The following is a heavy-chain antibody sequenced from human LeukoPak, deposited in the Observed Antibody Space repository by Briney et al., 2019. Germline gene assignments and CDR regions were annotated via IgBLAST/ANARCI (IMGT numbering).Heavy chain of an antibody. CDR3: ARPNYYDSSGEFDY. CDR1: GGTFSSYA. J-gene: IGHJ4*02. CDR2: IIPIFGTA. Sequence: SVKVSCEASGGTFSSYAISWVRQAPGQGLEWMGGIIPIFGTANYAQKFQGRVTITTDESTSTAYMELSSLRSEDTAVYYCARPNYYDSSGEFDYWGQGTLVTVSS. D-gene: IGHD3-22*01. V-gene: IGHV1-69*05.